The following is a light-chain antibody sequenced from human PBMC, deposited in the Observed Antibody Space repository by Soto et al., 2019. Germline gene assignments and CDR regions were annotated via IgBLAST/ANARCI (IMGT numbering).Light chain of an antibody. CDR1: SSNIGAGYD. J-gene: IGLJ3*02. CDR2: GNS. V-gene: IGLV1-40*01. CDR3: QSYDSSLSGWV. Sequence: QAVVTQPPSVSGAPGQRVTISCTGSSSNIGAGYDVHWYQQLPGTAPKLLIYGNSNRPSGVPDRFSGSESGTSASLAITGLQAEDEADYYCQSYDSSLSGWVFGGGTKLTVL.